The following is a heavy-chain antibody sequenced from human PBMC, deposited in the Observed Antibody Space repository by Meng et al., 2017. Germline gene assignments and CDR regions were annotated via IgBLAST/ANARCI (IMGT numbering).Heavy chain of an antibody. CDR2: IDYGGST. J-gene: IGHJ4*02. V-gene: IGHV4-61*01. Sequence: LQASGPGLVRPSETLSLPCTVSGDSVTVGSHYWSWIRQPPGKGLEWIGYIDYGGSTSYNPSLRSRVTISVDTSNNQFSLKLSSVTAADTAVFYCARTRGDYYFDYWGQGTLVTVSS. CDR3: ARTRGDYYFDY. CDR1: GDSVTVGSHY. D-gene: IGHD3-16*01.